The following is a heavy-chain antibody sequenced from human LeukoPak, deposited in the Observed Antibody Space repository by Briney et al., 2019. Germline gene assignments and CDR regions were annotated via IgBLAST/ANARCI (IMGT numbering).Heavy chain of an antibody. CDR3: AAEIYGGNSDCCTFDF. CDR2: IGVGGGNT. V-gene: IGHV1-58*02. CDR1: GFTFSNSA. Sequence: SVKVSCKASGFTFSNSAIQWVRQARGQRLEWIGWIGVGGGNTNYAQRLQDRVTITRDMSTSTAYMELSSLRSEDTAVYYCAAEIYGGNSDCCTFDFWGPGTPVTVSS. D-gene: IGHD4-23*01. J-gene: IGHJ3*01.